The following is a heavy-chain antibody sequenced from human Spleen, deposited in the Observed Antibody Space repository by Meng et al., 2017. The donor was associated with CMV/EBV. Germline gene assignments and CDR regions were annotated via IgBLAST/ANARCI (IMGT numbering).Heavy chain of an antibody. CDR3: AKLQKSLGITIFGAVSSDY. J-gene: IGHJ4*02. CDR2: ITNRGGGSGT. CDR1: GFSFDNYG. V-gene: IGHV3-23*01. Sequence: GESLKISCAASGFSFDNYGMNWVRQAPGKGLEWVSTITNRGGGSGTYYANSVKGRFTISRDSSKSTLYLQMNSLRAEDTAVYYCAKLQKSLGITIFGAVSSDYWGQGALVTVSS. D-gene: IGHD3-3*01.